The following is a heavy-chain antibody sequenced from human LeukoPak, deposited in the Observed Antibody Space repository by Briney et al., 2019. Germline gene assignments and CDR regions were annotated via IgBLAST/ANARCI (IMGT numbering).Heavy chain of an antibody. D-gene: IGHD5-18*01. Sequence: PSETLSLTCAVYGGSFSGYYWSWIRQPPGKGLEWIGEINHSGSTNYNPSLKSRVTISVDTSKNQFSLKLSSVTAADTAVYYCASATRRGYSYGLYFDYWGQGTLVTVSS. CDR1: GGSFSGYY. CDR2: INHSGST. V-gene: IGHV4-34*01. CDR3: ASATRRGYSYGLYFDY. J-gene: IGHJ4*02.